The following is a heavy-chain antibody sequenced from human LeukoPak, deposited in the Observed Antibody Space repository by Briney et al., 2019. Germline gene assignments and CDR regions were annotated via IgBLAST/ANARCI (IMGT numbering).Heavy chain of an antibody. CDR3: ATQSYYYDSSGYIPFSY. V-gene: IGHV5-51*01. D-gene: IGHD3-22*01. CDR1: GYSFTSYW. CDR2: IYPGDSDT. Sequence: GESLKISCKGSGYSFTSYWIGWVRQMPGKGLEWMGIIYPGDSDTRYSPSFQGQVTISADKSISTAYLQWSSLKASGTAMYYCATQSYYYDSSGYIPFSYWGQGTLVTVSS. J-gene: IGHJ4*02.